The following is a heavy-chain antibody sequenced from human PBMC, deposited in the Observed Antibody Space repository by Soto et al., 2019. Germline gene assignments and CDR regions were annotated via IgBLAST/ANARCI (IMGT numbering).Heavy chain of an antibody. CDR2: IIPIFGTA. CDR3: ARDQRGYSYGWGWYYYYGMDV. CDR1: GGTFSSYA. V-gene: IGHV1-69*13. Sequence: ASVKVSCKASGGTFSSYAISWVRQAPGQGLEWMGGIIPIFGTANYAQKFQGRVTITADESTSTAYMELSSLRSEDTAVYYCARDQRGYSYGWGWYYYYGMDVWGQGTTVTVSS. D-gene: IGHD5-18*01. J-gene: IGHJ6*02.